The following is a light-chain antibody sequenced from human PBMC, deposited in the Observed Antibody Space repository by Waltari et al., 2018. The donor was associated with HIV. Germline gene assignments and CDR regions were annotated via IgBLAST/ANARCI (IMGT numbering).Light chain of an antibody. CDR2: LGS. V-gene: IGKV2-28*01. CDR3: MQALQTPT. Sequence: DIVMTQSPLSLPVTPGEPASIPCRSSQSLLHSNGYNYLDWYLQKPGQSPQLLIYLGSNRASGVPDRFSGSGSGTDFTLKISRVEAEDVGVYYCMQALQTPTFGGGTKMEIK. J-gene: IGKJ4*01. CDR1: QSLLHSNGYNY.